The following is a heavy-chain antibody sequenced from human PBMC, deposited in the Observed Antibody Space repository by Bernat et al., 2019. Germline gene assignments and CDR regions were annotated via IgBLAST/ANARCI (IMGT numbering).Heavy chain of an antibody. J-gene: IGHJ5*02. CDR1: GFTFSSYA. Sequence: QVQLVESGGGVVQPGRSLRLSCAASGFTFSSYAMHWVRQAPGKGLEWVAVISYDGSNKYYADSVKGRFTISRDNSKNTLYLQMNSLRAEDTAVYYWARDLVVRAAAGLDPWGQGTLVTVSS. CDR3: ARDLVVRAAAGLDP. CDR2: ISYDGSNK. D-gene: IGHD6-13*01. V-gene: IGHV3-30*01.